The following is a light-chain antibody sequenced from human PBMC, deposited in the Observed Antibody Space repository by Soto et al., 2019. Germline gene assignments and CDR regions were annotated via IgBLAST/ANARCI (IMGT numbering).Light chain of an antibody. CDR1: SSDVGTYNL. CDR2: EGT. V-gene: IGLV2-23*01. Sequence: QSALTQPASVSGSPGQSITISCTGTSSDVGTYNLVSWYQHHPGKAPKLLIYEGTKRPSGVSDRFSGSKSGNTASLTISGLRAEDETDYYCCSFAGSSTFYVFGTGTKVTVL. J-gene: IGLJ1*01. CDR3: CSFAGSSTFYV.